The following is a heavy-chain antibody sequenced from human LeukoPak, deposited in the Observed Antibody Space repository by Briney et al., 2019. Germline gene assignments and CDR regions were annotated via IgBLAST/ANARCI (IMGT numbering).Heavy chain of an antibody. CDR1: GFTFSSYS. D-gene: IGHD3-9*01. CDR3: AKGPDKTYYYYMDV. J-gene: IGHJ6*03. V-gene: IGHV3-48*01. CDR2: ISSSSST. Sequence: GGSLRLSCAASGFTFSSYSMNWVRQAPGKGLEWVSYISSSSSTNYADSVKGRFTISRDNSKNTLYLRMNSLRAEDTAVYSCAKGPDKTYYYYMDVWGKGTTVTVSS.